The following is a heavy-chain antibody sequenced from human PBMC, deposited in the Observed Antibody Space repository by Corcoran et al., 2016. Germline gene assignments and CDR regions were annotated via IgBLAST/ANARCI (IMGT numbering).Heavy chain of an antibody. Sequence: QGQLVESGGGVVQPGRSLRLSCAASGFTFNSYGMHWVRQAPGKGLEWVAVISYDGNNKYYADSVKGRFTISRDNSKNTLYLQMNSLRVEDTAVYYCAKLVPGAGGVHGMDVWGQGTTVTVFS. CDR1: GFTFNSYG. J-gene: IGHJ6*02. D-gene: IGHD1-26*01. CDR3: AKLVPGAGGVHGMDV. CDR2: ISYDGNNK. V-gene: IGHV3-30*18.